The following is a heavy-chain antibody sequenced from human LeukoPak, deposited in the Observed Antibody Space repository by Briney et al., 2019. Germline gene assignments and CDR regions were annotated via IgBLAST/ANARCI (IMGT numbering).Heavy chain of an antibody. CDR3: ASSPQFNYYDSSGYPKY. CDR1: GGSISSSNW. Sequence: KPSETLSLTCAVSGGSISSSNWWSWVRQPPGKGLEWIGEIYHSGSTNYNPSLKSRVTISVDKSKNQFSLKLSSVTAADTAVYYCASSPQFNYYDSSGYPKYWGQGTLVTVSS. CDR2: IYHSGST. J-gene: IGHJ4*02. D-gene: IGHD3-22*01. V-gene: IGHV4-4*02.